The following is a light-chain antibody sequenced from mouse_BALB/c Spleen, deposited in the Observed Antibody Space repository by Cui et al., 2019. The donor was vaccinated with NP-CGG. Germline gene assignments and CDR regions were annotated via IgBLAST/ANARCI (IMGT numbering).Light chain of an antibody. Sequence: DVVTPESSLTTQPGETVTPICRSSTGAVTTSNYANWVQEKPDHLFTGLIGGTNNRAPGVPARFSGFLIGDKAALTITGAQTEDEAIYFCALWYSNHWVFGGGTKLTVL. J-gene: IGLJ1*01. V-gene: IGLV1*01. CDR2: GTN. CDR3: ALWYSNHWV. CDR1: TGAVTTSNY.